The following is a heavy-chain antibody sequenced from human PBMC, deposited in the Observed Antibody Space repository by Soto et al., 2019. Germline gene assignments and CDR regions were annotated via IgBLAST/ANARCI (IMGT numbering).Heavy chain of an antibody. CDR1: GGTFSSYA. V-gene: IGHV1-69*01. CDR3: ATDEMMTTTFSYYYYGMDV. Sequence: QVQLVQSGAEVKKPGSSVKVSCKASGGTFSSYAISWVRQAPGQGLEWMGGIIPIFGTANYAQKFQGRVTITADESTSTAYMELSSLRSEDTAVYYCATDEMMTTTFSYYYYGMDVWGQGTTVTVSS. D-gene: IGHD3-16*01. J-gene: IGHJ6*02. CDR2: IIPIFGTA.